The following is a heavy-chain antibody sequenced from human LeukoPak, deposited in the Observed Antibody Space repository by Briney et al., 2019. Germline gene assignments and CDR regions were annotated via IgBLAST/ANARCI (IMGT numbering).Heavy chain of an antibody. CDR1: GYGFTSYW. CDR3: ARRPLSDYGDYYFDY. D-gene: IGHD4-17*01. CDR2: IYPGDSET. Sequence: GESLKISCKGSGYGFTSYWIGLVRQVPGKGLEWMGIIYPGDSETRYRPSFQGQGTISADKSTSTAYLQWSSLKASDTAMYYCARRPLSDYGDYYFDYWGQGTLVPVSS. J-gene: IGHJ4*02. V-gene: IGHV5-51*01.